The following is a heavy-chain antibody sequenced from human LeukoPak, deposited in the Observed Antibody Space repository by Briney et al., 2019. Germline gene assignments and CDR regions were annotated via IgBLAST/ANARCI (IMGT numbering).Heavy chain of an antibody. Sequence: GGSLRLSCAAPGFTSSSYGMHWVRQAPGKGLEWVAVISYDGSNKYYADSVKGRFTISRDNSKRTLYLQMNSMRAEDTAVYYCVKDIWPSNYYYAMDVWGQGTTVTVS. D-gene: IGHD2-21*01. J-gene: IGHJ6*02. CDR3: VKDIWPSNYYYAMDV. CDR2: ISYDGSNK. CDR1: GFTSSSYG. V-gene: IGHV3-30*18.